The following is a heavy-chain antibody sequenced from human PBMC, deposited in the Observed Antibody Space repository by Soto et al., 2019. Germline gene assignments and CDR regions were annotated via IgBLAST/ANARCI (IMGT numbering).Heavy chain of an antibody. V-gene: IGHV3-23*01. J-gene: IGHJ4*02. CDR3: AKTLYSSGWYEFDY. CDR1: GFTFSSYA. D-gene: IGHD6-19*01. CDR2: ISGSGAST. Sequence: EVQLLESGGGLVQPGGSLSLSCAASGFTFSSYAMSWVRQAPGKGLEWVSAISGSGASTYYADSVKGRFTISRDNSKNILYLQMNSLRAEATAVYYCAKTLYSSGWYEFDYWGQGTLVTVSS.